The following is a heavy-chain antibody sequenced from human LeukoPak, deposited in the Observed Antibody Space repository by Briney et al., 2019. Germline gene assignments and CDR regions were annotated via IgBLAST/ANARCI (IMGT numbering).Heavy chain of an antibody. CDR1: GFTFSSYS. V-gene: IGHV3-21*01. Sequence: GGSLRLSCAASGFTFSSYSMNWVRQAPGKGLEWVSSISSSSSYIYYADSVKGRSTISRDNAKNSLYLQMNSLRAEDTAVYYCGRDGSVQEMATIPYETWGQGTLVTVSS. CDR3: GRDGSVQEMATIPYET. CDR2: ISSSSSYI. D-gene: IGHD5-24*01. J-gene: IGHJ5*02.